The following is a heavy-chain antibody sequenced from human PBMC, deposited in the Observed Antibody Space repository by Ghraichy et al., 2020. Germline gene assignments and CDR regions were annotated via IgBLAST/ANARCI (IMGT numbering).Heavy chain of an antibody. CDR2: ISGSAPNT. CDR1: GFTFSSYA. V-gene: IGHV3-23*01. CDR3: AKALPGKAVFDS. J-gene: IGHJ4*02. D-gene: IGHD1-1*01. Sequence: GGSLRLSCAASGFTFSSYAMSCVRQAPGKGLEWVAGISGSAPNTYYADCVKGRFTISRDNSKSTLYLQMDSLRAEDTAVYYCAKALPGKAVFDSWGQGTLVTVSS.